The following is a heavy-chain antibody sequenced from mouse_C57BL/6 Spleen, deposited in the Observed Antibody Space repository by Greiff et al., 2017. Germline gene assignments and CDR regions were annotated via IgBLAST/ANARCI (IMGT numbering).Heavy chain of an antibody. D-gene: IGHD1-1*01. J-gene: IGHJ3*01. V-gene: IGHV1-54*01. Sequence: QVQLQQSGAELVRPGTSVKVSCKASGYAFTNYLIEWVKQRPGQGLEWIGVINPGSGGTNYNEKFKGKATLTADKSSSPAYMQLSSLTSEDSAVYFCARRTTGGFAYWGQGTLVTVSA. CDR3: ARRTTGGFAY. CDR2: INPGSGGT. CDR1: GYAFTNYL.